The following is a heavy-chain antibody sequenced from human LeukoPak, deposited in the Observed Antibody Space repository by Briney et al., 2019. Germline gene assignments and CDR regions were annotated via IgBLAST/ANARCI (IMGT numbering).Heavy chain of an antibody. V-gene: IGHV4-30-2*01. CDR2: IYHSGST. CDR3: ARGVVTAIVDYFDY. J-gene: IGHJ4*02. CDR1: GGSISSGGYS. D-gene: IGHD2-21*02. Sequence: PSETLSLTCDVSGGSISSGGYSWSWIRQPPGKGLEWIGYIYHSGSTYYNPSLKSRATISVDRSKNQFSLKLTSATAADTAVYYCARGVVTAIVDYFDYWGQGTLVTVSS.